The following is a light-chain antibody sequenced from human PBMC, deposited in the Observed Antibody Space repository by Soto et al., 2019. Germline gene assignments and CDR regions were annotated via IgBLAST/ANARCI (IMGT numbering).Light chain of an antibody. V-gene: IGKV3-15*01. CDR1: QSLSSS. CDR2: GAS. CDR3: QQYINWPVT. J-gene: IGKJ3*01. Sequence: EIVMTHSPATLPVSPCERATLSARASQSLSSSLAWYQQKPGQAPRLLIYGASIRATGIPARFSGSGSGTEFILTINSLQSEDIAVYYCQQYINWPVTFGPGTKVDIK.